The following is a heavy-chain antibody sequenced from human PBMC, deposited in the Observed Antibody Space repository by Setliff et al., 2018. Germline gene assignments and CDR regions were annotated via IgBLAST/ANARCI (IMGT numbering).Heavy chain of an antibody. V-gene: IGHV1-18*01. CDR3: VRSSAPQVVLAADFDF. Sequence: VASVKVSCKTSGFGFTTFGFSWVRQAPGQGLEWLGSISPYSGNTNYPQWIQDRVTMTIDTSATTVYMELQSLRSDDTAVYYCVRSSAPQVVLAADFDFWGQGTPVTVSS. D-gene: IGHD6-19*01. CDR2: ISPYSGNT. CDR1: GFGFTTFG. J-gene: IGHJ4*02.